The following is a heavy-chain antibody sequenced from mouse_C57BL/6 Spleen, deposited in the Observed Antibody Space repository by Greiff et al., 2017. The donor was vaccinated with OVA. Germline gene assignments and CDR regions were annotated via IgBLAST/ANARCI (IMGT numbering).Heavy chain of an antibody. CDR3: ARHYGSSYNYAMDY. J-gene: IGHJ4*01. V-gene: IGHV5-4*01. CDR1: GFTFSSYA. CDR2: ISDGGSYT. D-gene: IGHD1-1*01. Sequence: EVQLVASGGGLVKPGGSLKLSCAASGFTFSSYAMSWVRQTPEKRLEWVATISDGGSYTYYPDNVKGRFTISRDNAKNNLYLQMSHLKSEDTAMYYCARHYGSSYNYAMDYWGQGTSVTVSS.